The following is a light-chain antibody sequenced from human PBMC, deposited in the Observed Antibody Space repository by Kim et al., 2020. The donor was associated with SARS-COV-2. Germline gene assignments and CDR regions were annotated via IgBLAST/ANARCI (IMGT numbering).Light chain of an antibody. CDR3: QQYGSSPLVT. J-gene: IGKJ5*01. Sequence: LGMRATRSCRTSRSLTSRHLAWYQQKAGQAPRLLIYGASNRATGVPDRFSGSGSETDFTLTISRLEPEDFAVYFCQQYGSSPLVTFGQGTRLEIK. CDR2: GAS. CDR1: RSLTSRH. V-gene: IGKV3-20*01.